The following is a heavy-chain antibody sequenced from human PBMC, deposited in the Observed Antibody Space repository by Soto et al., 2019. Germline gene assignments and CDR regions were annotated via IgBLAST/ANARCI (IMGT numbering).Heavy chain of an antibody. D-gene: IGHD6-13*01. Sequence: GGSLRLSCAVSGITFRSYWMHWIRPAPGKGLVWVSHINSDASIINYADSVKGRFTISRDNARNTLYLQMNSLRVDDTAIYYCASDAAAGLKFWGQGTLVTVSS. J-gene: IGHJ4*02. CDR2: INSDASII. CDR1: GITFRSYW. CDR3: ASDAAAGLKF. V-gene: IGHV3-74*01.